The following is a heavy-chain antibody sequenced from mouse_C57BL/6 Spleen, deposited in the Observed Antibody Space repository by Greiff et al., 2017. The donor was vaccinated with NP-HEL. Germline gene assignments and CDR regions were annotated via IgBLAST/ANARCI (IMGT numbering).Heavy chain of an antibody. Sequence: QVTLKVSGPGILQPSQTLSLTCSFSGFSLSTFGMGVGWIRQPSGKGLEWLAHIWWDDDKYYNPALKSRLTISKDTSKNQVFLKLANVDTADTATYYCARIVSIYDGYYDYAMDYWGQGTSVTVSS. J-gene: IGHJ4*01. CDR2: IWWDDDK. CDR1: GFSLSTFGMG. V-gene: IGHV8-8*01. CDR3: ARIVSIYDGYYDYAMDY. D-gene: IGHD2-3*01.